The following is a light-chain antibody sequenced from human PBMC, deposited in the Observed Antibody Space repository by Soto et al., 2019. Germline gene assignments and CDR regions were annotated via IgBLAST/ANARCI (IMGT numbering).Light chain of an antibody. CDR2: DVS. V-gene: IGLV2-14*01. CDR1: SSDVGGYNY. Sequence: QAVVTQPASVSGSPGQSITISCTGTSSDVGGYNYVSWYQQHPGKAPKLMIYDVSNRPSGDSNRFSGSKSGNTASLTISGLQAEDEADYYCSSYTSSSTYVFGTGTKLTVL. CDR3: SSYTSSSTYV. J-gene: IGLJ1*01.